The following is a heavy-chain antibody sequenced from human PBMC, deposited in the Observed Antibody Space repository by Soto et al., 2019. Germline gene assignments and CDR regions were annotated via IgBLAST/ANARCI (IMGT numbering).Heavy chain of an antibody. V-gene: IGHV4-30-2*01. D-gene: IGHD2-15*01. Sequence: LSLTCAVSGGSVSGGGYSWSWIRQPPGKGLEWIGYIYHSGSTYYSPSLKSRVTISVDRSKNPFSLKLTSVIAADTAVYYCARETQYCSGGSCYSAIDYWGQGTLVTVSS. CDR2: IYHSGST. CDR1: GGSVSGGGYS. J-gene: IGHJ4*02. CDR3: ARETQYCSGGSCYSAIDY.